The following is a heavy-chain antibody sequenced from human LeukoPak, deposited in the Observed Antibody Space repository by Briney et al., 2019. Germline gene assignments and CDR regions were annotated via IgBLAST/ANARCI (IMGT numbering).Heavy chain of an antibody. CDR1: GGSISSGSYY. Sequence: PSQTLSLTCTVSGGSISSGSYYWSWIRQPAGKGLEWIGRIYTSGSANYNPSLKSRVTISVDTSKNQFSLKLSSVTAADTAVYYCASRKGYCSGGSCYSWFDPWGQGTLVTVSS. CDR2: IYTSGSA. CDR3: ASRKGYCSGGSCYSWFDP. J-gene: IGHJ5*02. D-gene: IGHD2-15*01. V-gene: IGHV4-61*02.